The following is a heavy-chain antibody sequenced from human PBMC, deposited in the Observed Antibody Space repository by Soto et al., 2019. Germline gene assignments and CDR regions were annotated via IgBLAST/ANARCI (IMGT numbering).Heavy chain of an antibody. D-gene: IGHD6-13*01. Sequence: QVQLVQSGAEVKKPGASVKVSCKASGYTFTRHSISWVRQAPGQGLEWMGWISAYNGNTKYAQKFQGRVTMTTDTSTSTAYMEVRSLRSDDTAVYYCARDAAAGLNDYWGQGTLVTVSS. V-gene: IGHV1-18*01. CDR1: GYTFTRHS. CDR3: ARDAAAGLNDY. J-gene: IGHJ4*02. CDR2: ISAYNGNT.